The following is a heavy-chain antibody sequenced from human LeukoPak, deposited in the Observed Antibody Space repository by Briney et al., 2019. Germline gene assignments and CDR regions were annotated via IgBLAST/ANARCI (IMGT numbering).Heavy chain of an antibody. J-gene: IGHJ1*01. CDR1: GFTFSSYS. CDR2: ITTSGGAK. Sequence: PGGSLRLSCAASGFTFSSYSMNWVRQAPGKGLEWISYITTSGGAKNYADSVKGRFTISRDNSKNTLYLQMSSLRAEDTALYYCVKVGDSGYGEYYQHWGQGTLVTVSS. V-gene: IGHV3-48*01. CDR3: VKVGDSGYGEYYQH. D-gene: IGHD5-12*01.